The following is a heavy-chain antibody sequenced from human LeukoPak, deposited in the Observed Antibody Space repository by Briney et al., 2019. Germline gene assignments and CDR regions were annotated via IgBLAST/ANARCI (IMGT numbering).Heavy chain of an antibody. CDR3: TYSSSSFDY. CDR1: GFTFSSYA. J-gene: IGHJ4*02. CDR2: TSGSGGST. D-gene: IGHD6-13*01. Sequence: GGSLRLSCAASGFTFSSYAMSWVRQAPGKGLEWVSATSGSGGSTYYADSVKGRFTISRDNSKNTLYLQMNSLRAEDTAVYYCTYSSSSFDYWGQGTLVTVSS. V-gene: IGHV3-23*01.